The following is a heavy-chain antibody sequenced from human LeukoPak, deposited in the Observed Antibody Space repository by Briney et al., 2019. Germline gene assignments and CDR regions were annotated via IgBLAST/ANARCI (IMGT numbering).Heavy chain of an antibody. CDR3: VREGEYYYDSSGYYTPDY. D-gene: IGHD3-22*01. Sequence: PGGSLRLSCAASGFTFSTYWMTWVRQTPGRGLEWVGNINPDGSERHYVDSVKGRFTISRDNSKNTLYLQMNSLRAEDTAVYYCVREGEYYYDSSGYYTPDYWGQGTLVTVSS. J-gene: IGHJ4*02. CDR1: GFTFSTYW. CDR2: INPDGSER. V-gene: IGHV3-7*01.